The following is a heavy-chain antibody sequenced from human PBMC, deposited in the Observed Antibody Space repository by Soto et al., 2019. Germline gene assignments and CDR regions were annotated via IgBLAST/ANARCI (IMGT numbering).Heavy chain of an antibody. Sequence: PGGSLRLSCAASGFTFSSYSMNWVRQAPGKGLEWVSYISSSSSTIYYADSVKGRFTISRDNAKNSLYLQMNSLRDEDTAVYYCARERVVRGVGPPHNWFDPWGQGTLVTVSS. CDR2: ISSSSSTI. J-gene: IGHJ5*02. CDR3: ARERVVRGVGPPHNWFDP. D-gene: IGHD3-10*01. CDR1: GFTFSSYS. V-gene: IGHV3-48*02.